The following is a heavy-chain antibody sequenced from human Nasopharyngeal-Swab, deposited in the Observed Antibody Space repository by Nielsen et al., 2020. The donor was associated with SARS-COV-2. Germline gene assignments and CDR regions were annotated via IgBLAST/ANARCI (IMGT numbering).Heavy chain of an antibody. CDR3: ARVEEYYYGSGSLSDN. J-gene: IGHJ4*02. CDR2: ISSSGSHK. D-gene: IGHD3-10*01. CDR1: GFTFSSYS. V-gene: IGHV3-21*01. Sequence: GSLRLSCAASGFTFSSYSMNWVRQAPGKGLEWVSFISSSGSHKYYADSMKGRFTISRDNAKSSLYLQLSSLRAEDTAVYYCARVEEYYYGSGSLSDNWGQGTLGTVSS.